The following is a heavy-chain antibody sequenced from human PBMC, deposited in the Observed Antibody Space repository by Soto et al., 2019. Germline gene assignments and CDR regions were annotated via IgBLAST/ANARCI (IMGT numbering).Heavy chain of an antibody. CDR3: AKDWGNYYYFDY. D-gene: IGHD3-16*01. J-gene: IGHJ4*02. CDR2: ISSSSSTI. V-gene: IGHV3-48*01. Sequence: GSLRLSCAASGFTFSTYAMAWVRQAPGKGLEWVSYISSSSSTIYYADNVKGRFTISRDNAKNSLYLQINSLRAEDTALFYCAKDWGNYYYFDYWGRGTLVTVSS. CDR1: GFTFSTYA.